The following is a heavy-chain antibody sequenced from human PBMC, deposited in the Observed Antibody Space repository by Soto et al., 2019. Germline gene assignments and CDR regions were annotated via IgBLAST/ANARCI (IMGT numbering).Heavy chain of an antibody. CDR1: GYSISSGNY. CDR3: RSSNSCYDDSCVDV. D-gene: IGHD2-2*01. Sequence: PSETLSLTSAVSGYSISSGNYWAWLRQPPGRGLEWLGSLYHIGSTHYNSSLKSRVTISVDTSKNHFSLELSSVTAAATAMYYCRSSNSCYDDSCVDVWGQGSMVTVSS. V-gene: IGHV4-38-2*01. J-gene: IGHJ6*02. CDR2: LYHIGST.